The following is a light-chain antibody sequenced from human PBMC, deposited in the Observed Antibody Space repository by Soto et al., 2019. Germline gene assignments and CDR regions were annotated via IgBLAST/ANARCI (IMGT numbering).Light chain of an antibody. V-gene: IGKV3-15*01. Sequence: EIVMTQSPATLSVSPGERATLSCRASQSVGSDLAWYQQKPGQAPRLLIYGASTRATGIPARFSGSGSGTEFTLTISSLQSEDFAVYYCHQRQYWPPITFGQGTRLEIK. CDR3: HQRQYWPPIT. CDR2: GAS. CDR1: QSVGSD. J-gene: IGKJ5*01.